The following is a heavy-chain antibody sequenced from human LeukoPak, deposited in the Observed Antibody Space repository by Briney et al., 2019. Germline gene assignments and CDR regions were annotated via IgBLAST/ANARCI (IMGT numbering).Heavy chain of an antibody. Sequence: GGSPRLSCAASGLTLSGSAMQWVRQAPGKRLEWVGRIRSEAENSATALAASVKGRFTISRDDSKNMVYLQLESLKAEDTAVYYCAKPLPGGRTKHARDIWGRGTLVTVAS. J-gene: IGHJ3*02. V-gene: IGHV3-73*01. CDR1: GLTLSGSA. CDR3: AKPLPGGRTKHARDI. D-gene: IGHD1-1*01. CDR2: IRSEAENSAT.